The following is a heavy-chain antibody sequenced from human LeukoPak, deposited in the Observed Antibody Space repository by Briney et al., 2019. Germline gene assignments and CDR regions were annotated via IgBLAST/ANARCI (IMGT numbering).Heavy chain of an antibody. CDR1: GGSISSSNW. V-gene: IGHV4-4*02. J-gene: IGHJ4*02. CDR3: ARGVAVAGMFLFDY. D-gene: IGHD6-19*01. Sequence: SETLSLTCAVSGGSISSSNWWSWVRQPPGKGLERIGEIYHSGSTNYNPSLKSRVTISVDKSKNQFSLKLSSVTAADTAVYYCARGVAVAGMFLFDYWGQGTLVTVSS. CDR2: IYHSGST.